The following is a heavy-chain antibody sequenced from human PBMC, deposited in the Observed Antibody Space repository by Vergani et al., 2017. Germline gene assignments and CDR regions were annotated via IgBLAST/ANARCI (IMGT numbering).Heavy chain of an antibody. CDR2: ISAYNGNT. CDR1: GYTFTSYG. Sequence: QVQLVQSGAEVKKPGASVKVSCKASGYTFTSYGISWVRQAPGQGLEWMGWISAYNGNTNYAQKLQGRVTMTTDTSTSTAYMELRSLRSDDTAVYYCARELGTMIVVVPTYRFDPWGQGTLVTVSS. J-gene: IGHJ5*02. CDR3: ARELGTMIVVVPTYRFDP. D-gene: IGHD3-22*01. V-gene: IGHV1-18*04.